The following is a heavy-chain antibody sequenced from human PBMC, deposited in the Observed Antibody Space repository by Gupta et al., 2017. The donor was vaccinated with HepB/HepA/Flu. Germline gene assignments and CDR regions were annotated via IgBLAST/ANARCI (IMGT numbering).Heavy chain of an antibody. D-gene: IGHD1-26*01. V-gene: IGHV4-34*01. CDR3: ARGKRSGGSSLRY. J-gene: IGHJ4*02. Sequence: QVQLQQWGAGLLKPSETLSLTCAVYGGSFSGYYWSWIRQPPGKGLEWIGEINHSGSTNYNPSLKSRVTISVDTSKNQFSLKLSSVTAADTAVYYCARGKRSGGSSLRYWGQGTLVTVSS. CDR1: GGSFSGYY. CDR2: INHSGST.